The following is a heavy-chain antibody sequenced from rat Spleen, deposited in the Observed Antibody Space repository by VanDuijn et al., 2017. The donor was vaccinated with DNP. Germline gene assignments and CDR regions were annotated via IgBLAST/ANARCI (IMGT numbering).Heavy chain of an antibody. D-gene: IGHD1-11*01. J-gene: IGHJ3*01. Sequence: QVQLQQSGAELAKPGSSVKISCEASGYTFATYYITWMKQTTGQGLEYIGYINTGSGGTNFNEKFKGKATLTVDISSSTAFMQLSSLTPDDSAVYYCAGGSRVWFAYWGQGTLVTVSS. V-gene: IGHV1-43*01. CDR3: AGGSRVWFAY. CDR1: GYTFATYY. CDR2: INTGSGGT.